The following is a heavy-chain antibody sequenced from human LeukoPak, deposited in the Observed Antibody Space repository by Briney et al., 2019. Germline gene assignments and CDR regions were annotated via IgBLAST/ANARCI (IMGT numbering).Heavy chain of an antibody. V-gene: IGHV1-18*01. CDR3: ARYDSRDDAFDI. CDR2: ISAYNGNT. D-gene: IGHD3-22*01. Sequence: ASVKVSCKASGYTFTSYGISWVRQAPGQGLEWMGWISAYNGNTNYAQKFQGRVTMTRDTSITTAYMELSSLRSDDTAVYYCARYDSRDDAFDIWGQGTMVTVSS. J-gene: IGHJ3*02. CDR1: GYTFTSYG.